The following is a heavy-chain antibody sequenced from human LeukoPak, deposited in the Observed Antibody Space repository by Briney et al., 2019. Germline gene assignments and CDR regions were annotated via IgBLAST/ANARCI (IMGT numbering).Heavy chain of an antibody. CDR3: ARVPNTAGFYFDY. Sequence: GGSLRLSCAASGFTFSSYSMNWVRQAPGKGLEWVSSISSSSSYIYYADSVKGRFTISRDNAKNSLYLQMNSLRADDTAVYYCARVPNTAGFYFDYWGQGTLVTVSS. V-gene: IGHV3-21*01. J-gene: IGHJ4*02. CDR1: GFTFSSYS. CDR2: ISSSSSYI. D-gene: IGHD5-18*01.